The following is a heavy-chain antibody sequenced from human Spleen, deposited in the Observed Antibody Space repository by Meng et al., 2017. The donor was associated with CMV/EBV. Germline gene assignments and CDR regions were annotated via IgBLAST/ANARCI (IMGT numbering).Heavy chain of an antibody. CDR3: AREGYCSSTSCYTGMDV. J-gene: IGHJ6*02. CDR2: IYYSGST. Sequence: SETLSLTCTVSGDSMTSGDYWSWIRQPPGKGLEWIGYIYYSGSTNYNPSLKSRVTISVDTSKNQFSLKLSSVTAADTAVYYCAREGYCSSTSCYTGMDVWGQGTTVTVSS. CDR1: GDSMTSGDY. V-gene: IGHV4-61*08. D-gene: IGHD2-2*02.